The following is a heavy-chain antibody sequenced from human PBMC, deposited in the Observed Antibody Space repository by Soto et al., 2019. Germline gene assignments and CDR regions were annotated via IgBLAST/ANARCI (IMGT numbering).Heavy chain of an antibody. J-gene: IGHJ4*02. Sequence: EVQMVQSGGDLVKPGGSLRLSCVTSGFMFSSAWMSWVRQAPGKGLEWVARIKSKVDGGARDYAAPVKGRFTISRDDSKNTVYLQMNSPRAEDTAVYYCVEGWNDFWGQGTLVTVSS. V-gene: IGHV3-15*01. D-gene: IGHD1-1*01. CDR1: GFMFSSAW. CDR2: IKSKVDGGAR. CDR3: VEGWNDF.